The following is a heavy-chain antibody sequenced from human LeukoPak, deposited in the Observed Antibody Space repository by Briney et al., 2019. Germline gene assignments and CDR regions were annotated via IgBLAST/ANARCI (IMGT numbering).Heavy chain of an antibody. D-gene: IGHD3-16*01. V-gene: IGHV3-48*01. CDR1: GFTFSSYS. Sequence: PGGSLRLSCAASGFTFSSYSMNWVRQAPGKGLEWVSYISSLSGTIHYADSVKGRFIISRDNAQNSLFLQMNSLRAEDTAVYYCVRDQGGAVSYWGQGTLVTVSS. J-gene: IGHJ4*02. CDR2: ISSLSGTI. CDR3: VRDQGGAVSY.